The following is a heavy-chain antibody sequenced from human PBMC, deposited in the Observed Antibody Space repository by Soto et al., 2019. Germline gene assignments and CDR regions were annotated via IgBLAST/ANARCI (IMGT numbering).Heavy chain of an antibody. V-gene: IGHV3-33*01. J-gene: IGHJ4*02. Sequence: QVQLVESGGGVVQPGRSLRLSCAASGFTFSSYGMHWVRQAPGKGLEWVAVIWYDGSNKYYADSVKGRVTISRDNSKNPLDLQMNSLRAEDTAVYYGLSERGTTVTSYCDYWCQGILGTVSS. D-gene: IGHD4-17*01. CDR2: IWYDGSNK. CDR3: LSERGTTVTSYCDY. CDR1: GFTFSSYG.